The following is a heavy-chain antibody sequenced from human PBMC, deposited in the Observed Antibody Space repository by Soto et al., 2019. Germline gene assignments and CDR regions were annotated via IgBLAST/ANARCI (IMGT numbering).Heavy chain of an antibody. Sequence: QVLLLQSGSAVKKPWSSVKVSCKASGDAFQSYAIHWVRQAPGQGLEYMGRIIPSYDRTKYAQKFQGRLTVTADMYTSTVYMEVSSLRYEDTAVYYCAIDPNNDYGEDTFDSGGQGPKVIVSS. CDR2: IIPSYDRT. J-gene: IGHJ4*02. CDR3: AIDPNNDYGEDTFDS. D-gene: IGHD4-17*01. V-gene: IGHV1-69*06. CDR1: GDAFQSYA.